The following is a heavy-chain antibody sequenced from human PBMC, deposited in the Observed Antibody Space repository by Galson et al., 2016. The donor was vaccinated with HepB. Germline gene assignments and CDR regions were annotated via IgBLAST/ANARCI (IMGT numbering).Heavy chain of an antibody. Sequence: SLRLSCAASGFNFDNYATTWVRQAPGKGLEWVGFIRSTTYGGTTENAASVKGRFTISRDESRSIAYLQMNSLKIEDTGVYYCARTYDRSGGYDYYGLDVWGQGTTVTVSS. J-gene: IGHJ6*02. CDR2: IRSTTYGGTT. CDR1: GFNFDNYA. V-gene: IGHV3-49*04. D-gene: IGHD3-16*01. CDR3: ARTYDRSGGYDYYGLDV.